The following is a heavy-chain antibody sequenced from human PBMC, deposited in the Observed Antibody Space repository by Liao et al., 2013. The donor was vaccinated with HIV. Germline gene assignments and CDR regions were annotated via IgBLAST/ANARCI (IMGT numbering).Heavy chain of an antibody. CDR3: AGSGNYYSPYFFYMDV. Sequence: QVQLQESGSGLVKPSETLSLTCTVSHGSISSYYWSWIRQPPGKGLEWIGYIYYNGGTDYNPSLKSRVILSVDTSKNQFSLRLSSVTAADTAVYYCAGSGNYYSPYFFYMDVWGKGTTVTVSS. CDR1: HGSISSYY. J-gene: IGHJ6*03. D-gene: IGHD1-26*01. V-gene: IGHV4-59*01. CDR2: IYYNGGT.